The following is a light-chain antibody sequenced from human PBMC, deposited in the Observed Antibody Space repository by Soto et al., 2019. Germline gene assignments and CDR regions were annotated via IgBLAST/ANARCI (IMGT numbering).Light chain of an antibody. V-gene: IGKV3-15*01. Sequence: EIVMTQSPATLSVSPGERATLSCRASQSVANDLAWYQHKTGQAPRLLTHGASTRATGIPDRFSGVGSGTELNLTISRLQSEDFAVYYCQKYNKWPQTFGQGTRLEIK. CDR2: GAS. CDR3: QKYNKWPQT. CDR1: QSVAND. J-gene: IGKJ5*01.